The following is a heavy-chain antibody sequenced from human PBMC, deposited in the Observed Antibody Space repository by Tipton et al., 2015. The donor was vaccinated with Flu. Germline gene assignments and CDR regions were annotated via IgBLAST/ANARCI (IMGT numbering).Heavy chain of an antibody. CDR2: IYYTGTT. Sequence: LRLSCAVSGDSVSTDYYYWSWLRQPPGKGLEWIGYIYYTGTTKYDPSLQSRVTVSADRSKKYFSLKLSSVTAADTAVYFCARDRSLAPGAMVDWGQGTLVTVSS. D-gene: IGHD5-18*01. V-gene: IGHV4-61*03. CDR1: GDSVSTDYYY. J-gene: IGHJ4*02. CDR3: ARDRSLAPGAMVD.